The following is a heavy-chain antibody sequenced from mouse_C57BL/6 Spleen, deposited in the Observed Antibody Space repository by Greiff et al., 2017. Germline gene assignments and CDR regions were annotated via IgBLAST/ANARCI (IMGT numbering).Heavy chain of an antibody. D-gene: IGHD2-2*01. Sequence: VKLMESGPELVKPGASVKISCKASGYAFSSSWMNWVKQRPGKGLEWIGRIYPGDGDTNYNGKFKGKATLTADKSSSTAYMQLSSLTSEDSAVYFCARALWLRRRAWFAYWGQGTLVTVSA. CDR1: GYAFSSSW. J-gene: IGHJ3*01. CDR3: ARALWLRRRAWFAY. CDR2: IYPGDGDT. V-gene: IGHV1-82*01.